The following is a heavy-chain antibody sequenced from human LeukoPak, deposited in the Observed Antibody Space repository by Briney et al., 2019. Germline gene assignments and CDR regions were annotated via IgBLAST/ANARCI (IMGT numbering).Heavy chain of an antibody. Sequence: GASVKVSCKASGYTFTSYDINWVRQATGQGLEWMGWMNPNSGNTGYAQKFQGRVTMTRNTSISTAYMELSSLRSEDTAVYCCARGQDYYDSSGYYGVDYWGQGTLDTVSS. D-gene: IGHD3-22*01. CDR1: GYTFTSYD. CDR3: ARGQDYYDSSGYYGVDY. J-gene: IGHJ4*02. V-gene: IGHV1-8*01. CDR2: MNPNSGNT.